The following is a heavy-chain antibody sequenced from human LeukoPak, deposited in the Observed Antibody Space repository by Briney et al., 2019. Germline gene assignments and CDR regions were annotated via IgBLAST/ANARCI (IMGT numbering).Heavy chain of an antibody. D-gene: IGHD5-24*01. CDR3: ARVRAATIRGYFDY. J-gene: IGHJ4*02. CDR2: INHSGST. Sequence: SETLSLTCAVYGGSFSGYYWSWTRQPPGKGLEWIGEINHSGSTNYNPSLKSRVTISVDTSKNQFSLKLSSVTAADTAVYYCARVRAATIRGYFDYWGRGTLVTVSS. CDR1: GGSFSGYY. V-gene: IGHV4-34*01.